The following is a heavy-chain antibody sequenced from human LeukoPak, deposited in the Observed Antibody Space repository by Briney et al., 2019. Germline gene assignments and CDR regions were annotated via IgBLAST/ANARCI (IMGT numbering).Heavy chain of an antibody. CDR1: GGSFSGYY. Sequence: PSETLSLTCAVYGGSFSGYYWSWIRQPPGKGLEWIGEINHSGSTNYNPSIKSRVTISVDTSKNQFSLKLSSVTAADTAVYYCARGSSGYSYGYYYWGQGTLVTVSS. J-gene: IGHJ4*02. CDR3: ARGSSGYSYGYYY. CDR2: INHSGST. V-gene: IGHV4-34*01. D-gene: IGHD5-18*01.